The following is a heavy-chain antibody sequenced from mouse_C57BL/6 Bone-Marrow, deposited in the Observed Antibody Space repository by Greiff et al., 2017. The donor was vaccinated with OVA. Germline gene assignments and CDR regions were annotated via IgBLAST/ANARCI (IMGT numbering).Heavy chain of an antibody. D-gene: IGHD1-1*01. V-gene: IGHV5-4*01. J-gene: IGHJ3*01. CDR2: ISDGGSYT. Sequence: EVMLVESGGGLVKPGGSLKLSCAASGFTFSSYAMSWVRQTPEKRLEWVATISDGGSYTYYPDNVKGRFTISRDNAKNNLYLQMSHLTSEDTAMYYCARDRSSRYVFFAYWGQGTLVTVSA. CDR3: ARDRSSRYVFFAY. CDR1: GFTFSSYA.